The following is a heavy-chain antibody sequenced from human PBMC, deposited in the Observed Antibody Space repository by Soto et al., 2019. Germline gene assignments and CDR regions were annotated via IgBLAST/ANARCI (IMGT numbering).Heavy chain of an antibody. J-gene: IGHJ3*02. Sequence: SVKVSCKASGFTFTSSAVQWVRQARGQRLEWIGWIVVGSGNTNYAQKFQERVTITRDMSTSTAYMELSSLRSEDTAVYYCAADIYYDSSGYYSNAFDIWGQGTMVT. D-gene: IGHD3-22*01. CDR2: IVVGSGNT. CDR3: AADIYYDSSGYYSNAFDI. V-gene: IGHV1-58*01. CDR1: GFTFTSSA.